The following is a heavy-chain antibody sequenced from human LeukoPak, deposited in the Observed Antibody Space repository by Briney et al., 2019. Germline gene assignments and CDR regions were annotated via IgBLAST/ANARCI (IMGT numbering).Heavy chain of an antibody. J-gene: IGHJ5*01. V-gene: IGHV3-74*01. Sequence: PGGSLRLSCVASGFSFSSNWMHWVRHAPGKGLVWVSRINSDGSTINYAASVKGRFTISRDNAKSSLFLQMNSLRGEDTAVYYCARDRGWLQFDCWGQGTLVTVSS. CDR3: ARDRGWLQFDC. D-gene: IGHD5-24*01. CDR1: GFSFSSNW. CDR2: INSDGSTI.